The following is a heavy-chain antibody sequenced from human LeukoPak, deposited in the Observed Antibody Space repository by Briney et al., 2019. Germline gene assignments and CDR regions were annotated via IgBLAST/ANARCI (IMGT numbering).Heavy chain of an antibody. V-gene: IGHV3-23*01. CDR3: AKAPVTTCSGAYWYPFDY. D-gene: IGHD2-15*01. Sequence: GGSLRLSCAASGFTLSSYAMSWVRQAPGRGLEWVSAISVSGNTYHADSVKGRFTISRDSSKNTLYLQMNRLRAEDAAVYYCAKAPVTTCSGAYWYPFDYWGQGTLVTVSS. CDR2: ISVSGNT. J-gene: IGHJ4*02. CDR1: GFTLSSYA.